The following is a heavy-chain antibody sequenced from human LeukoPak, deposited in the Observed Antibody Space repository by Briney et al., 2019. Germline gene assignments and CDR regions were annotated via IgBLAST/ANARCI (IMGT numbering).Heavy chain of an antibody. D-gene: IGHD6-6*01. CDR2: INWNRGDI. V-gene: IGHV3-9*01. CDR1: GFTFDDYA. CDR3: AKGTSSSVYYYYGMDV. J-gene: IGHJ6*02. Sequence: GRSLRLSCAASGFTFDDYAMYWVRQAPGKGLEWVSGINWNRGDIGYADSVKGRFTLSRDNAKNSLYLQMNSLRVEDTALYYCAKGTSSSVYYYYGMDVWGQGTTVTVSS.